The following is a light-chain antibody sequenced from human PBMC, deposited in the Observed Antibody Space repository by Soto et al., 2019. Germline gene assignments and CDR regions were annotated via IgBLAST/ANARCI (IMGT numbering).Light chain of an antibody. J-gene: IGLJ3*02. V-gene: IGLV2-23*02. Sequence: QSALTQPASVSGSPGQSITIACTGTNRDVGSYNLVSWYQQRPGEAPKLIISEVRNRPSGISYRFTGSKSGNTASLTISGLQAEDEADYYCCSYAGSNTLVFGGGTKLTVL. CDR3: CSYAGSNTLV. CDR1: NRDVGSYNL. CDR2: EVR.